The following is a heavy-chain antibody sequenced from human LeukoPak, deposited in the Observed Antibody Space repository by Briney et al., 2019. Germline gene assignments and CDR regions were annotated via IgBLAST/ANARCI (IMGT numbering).Heavy chain of an antibody. Sequence: PSETLSLTCAVSGGSISSSNWWSWVRQPPGKGLEWIGEIYHSGTTNYNPSLKSRVTISVDKSKNQFSLKLSSVTAADTALYYCARDPVEMTTLDYWGQGTLVTVSS. V-gene: IGHV4-4*02. CDR3: ARDPVEMTTLDY. D-gene: IGHD5-24*01. J-gene: IGHJ4*02. CDR2: IYHSGTT. CDR1: GGSISSSNW.